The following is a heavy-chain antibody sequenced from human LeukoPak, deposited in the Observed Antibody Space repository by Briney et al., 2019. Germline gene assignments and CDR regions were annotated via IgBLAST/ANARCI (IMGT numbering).Heavy chain of an antibody. J-gene: IGHJ4*02. Sequence: VASVKVSCKASGYTFTTYGITWVRQAPGQGLEWMGWISAYNGKTNSAQKVQGSVTMTRDSSTRTAYMELRSLRSEDTAVYYCASLDYWGQGTLVTVSS. V-gene: IGHV1-18*01. CDR3: ASLDY. CDR2: ISAYNGKT. CDR1: GYTFTTYG.